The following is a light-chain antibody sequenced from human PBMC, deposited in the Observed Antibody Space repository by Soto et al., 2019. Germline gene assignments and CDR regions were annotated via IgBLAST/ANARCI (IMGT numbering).Light chain of an antibody. J-gene: IGKJ1*01. V-gene: IGKV1D-16*01. CDR2: AAS. CDR1: QGISTW. CDR3: QQYIRYPRT. Sequence: DIQMTQFPSSLSASVGDRVNITCRASQGISTWLAWYQQKPERAPKSLMYAASRLQSGVPPRFSGSGFESEFALDISSLQREDFATYLCQQYIRYPRTCGQGTMVE.